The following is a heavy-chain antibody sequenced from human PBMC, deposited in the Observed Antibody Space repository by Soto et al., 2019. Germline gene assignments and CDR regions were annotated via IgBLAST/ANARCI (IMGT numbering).Heavy chain of an antibody. CDR2: TYYRSNWYS. Sequence: PSQTLSLTCAISGDSVSSTSTAWSWIRQSPSRGLEWLGRTYYRSNWYSDYAVSVKSRITINPDTSKNQFSLQLKSVTPEDAAVYYCARDSRVPLTIFGVANVYGMDVWGQGTTVTVSS. CDR1: GDSVSSTSTA. D-gene: IGHD3-3*01. V-gene: IGHV6-1*01. J-gene: IGHJ6*02. CDR3: ARDSRVPLTIFGVANVYGMDV.